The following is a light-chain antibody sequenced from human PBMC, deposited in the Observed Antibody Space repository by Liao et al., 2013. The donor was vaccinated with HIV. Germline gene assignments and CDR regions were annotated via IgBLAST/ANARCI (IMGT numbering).Light chain of an antibody. CDR1: ALPKQY. J-gene: IGLJ2*01. CDR3: QAWDSSTVV. Sequence: SYELTQPPSVSVSPGQTARITCSGDALPKQYAYWYQQKPGQAPVLVIYKDTERPSGIPERFSGSRSGTTVTLTISGTQGMDEADYYCQAWDSSTVVFGGGTKLTVL. CDR2: KDT. V-gene: IGLV3-25*02.